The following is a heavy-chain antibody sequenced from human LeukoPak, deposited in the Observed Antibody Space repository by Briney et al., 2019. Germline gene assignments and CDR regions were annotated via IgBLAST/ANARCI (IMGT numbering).Heavy chain of an antibody. CDR1: GYSISSTYY. J-gene: IGHJ5*02. D-gene: IGHD3-22*01. Sequence: SSETLSLTCTVSGYSISSTYYWGWIRQPPGKGLEWIGSIYPTGITYYNPSLKSRVTISVDTSKNQFSLKLSSVTAADTAVYYCARDGLYYYDSSVINWFDPWGQGTLVTVSS. CDR2: IYPTGIT. V-gene: IGHV4-38-2*02. CDR3: ARDGLYYYDSSVINWFDP.